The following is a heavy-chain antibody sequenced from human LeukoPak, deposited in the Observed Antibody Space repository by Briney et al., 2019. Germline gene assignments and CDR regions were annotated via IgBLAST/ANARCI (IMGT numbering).Heavy chain of an antibody. Sequence: ASVKVSCKASGYTFTSYGISGVRQAPGQGLEWMGWISAYNGNTNYAQKLQVRVTMTTDTSTSTAYMELRRLRSDDTAVYHCARDRGLMTTVTPFDYWGQGTMVSVCS. CDR1: GYTFTSYG. CDR2: ISAYNGNT. D-gene: IGHD4-11*01. CDR3: ARDRGLMTTVTPFDY. V-gene: IGHV1-18*01. J-gene: IGHJ4*02.